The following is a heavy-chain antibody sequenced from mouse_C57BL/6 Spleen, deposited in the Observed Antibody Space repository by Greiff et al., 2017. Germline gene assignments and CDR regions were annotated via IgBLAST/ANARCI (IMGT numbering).Heavy chain of an antibody. CDR1: GYTFTDYE. J-gene: IGHJ4*01. CDR2: IDPETGGT. CDR3: TLTVGYAMDY. V-gene: IGHV1-15*01. D-gene: IGHD1-1*01. Sequence: QVQLQQSGAELVRPGASVTLSCKASGYTFTDYEMHWVKQTPVHGLEWIGAIDPETGGTAYNQKFKGKAILTADKSSSTAYMGLRSLTSADSAVYYCTLTVGYAMDYWGQGTSVTVSS.